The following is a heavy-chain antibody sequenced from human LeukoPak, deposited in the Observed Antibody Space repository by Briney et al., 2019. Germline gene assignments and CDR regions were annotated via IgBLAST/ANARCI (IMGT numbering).Heavy chain of an antibody. D-gene: IGHD3-22*01. CDR1: GYTFTSYD. CDR3: ARPNYYDSSGYYPYYFDY. Sequence: ASVKVSCKASGYTFTSYDINWVRQATGQGLEWVGWMNPNSGNTGYAQKFQGRVTMTRNTSISTAYMELSSLRSEDTAVYYCARPNYYDSSGYYPYYFDYWGQGTLVTVSS. CDR2: MNPNSGNT. V-gene: IGHV1-8*01. J-gene: IGHJ4*02.